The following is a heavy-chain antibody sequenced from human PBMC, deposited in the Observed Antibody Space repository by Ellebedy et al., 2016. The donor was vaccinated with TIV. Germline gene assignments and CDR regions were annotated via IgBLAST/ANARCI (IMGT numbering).Heavy chain of an antibody. Sequence: ASVKVSXXASGYSSTAYFMHWVRQAPGQGPEWMGWINPHSGDTRVAQKFQGRLTMTMDSSISTGYMELNGLQSDDTAVYFCARVDVWGRGTTVTVSS. CDR3: ARVDV. CDR2: INPHSGDT. CDR1: GYSSTAYF. J-gene: IGHJ6*04. V-gene: IGHV1-2*02.